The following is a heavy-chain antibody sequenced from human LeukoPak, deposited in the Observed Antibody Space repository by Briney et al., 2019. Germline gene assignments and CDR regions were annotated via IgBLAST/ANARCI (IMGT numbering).Heavy chain of an antibody. J-gene: IGHJ3*02. CDR1: GGSFSGYY. V-gene: IGHV4-34*01. Sequence: SETLSLTCAVYGGSFSGYYWSWIRQPPGKGLEWIGEINHSGSTNYNPSLKSRVTISVDTSKNQFSLKLSSVTAADTAVYYCARPLMITFGGEPWGAFDIWGQGTMVTVSS. CDR2: INHSGST. CDR3: ARPLMITFGGEPWGAFDI. D-gene: IGHD3-16*01.